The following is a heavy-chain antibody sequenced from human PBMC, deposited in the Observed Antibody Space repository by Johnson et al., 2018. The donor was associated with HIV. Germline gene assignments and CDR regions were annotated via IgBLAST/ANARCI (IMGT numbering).Heavy chain of an antibody. D-gene: IGHD4-23*01. CDR1: GFTFSSYW. Sequence: VQLVESGGGLVQPGGSLGLSCAASGFTFSSYWMSWVRQAPGKGLEWVANIKQDGSEKYYVDYVKGRFTISRDNSKNTLYLQMNSLRAEDTSVYYCAKVGAMVVTPRGEAFDIWGQGTMVTVSS. J-gene: IGHJ3*02. V-gene: IGHV3-7*01. CDR2: IKQDGSEK. CDR3: AKVGAMVVTPRGEAFDI.